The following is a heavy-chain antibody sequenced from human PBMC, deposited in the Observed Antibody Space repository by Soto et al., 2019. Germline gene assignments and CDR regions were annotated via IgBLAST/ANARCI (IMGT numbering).Heavy chain of an antibody. CDR1: GGTFSSYT. J-gene: IGHJ4*02. V-gene: IGHV1-69*02. CDR3: ARGTSGYYSPDDY. Sequence: QVQLVQSGAEVKKPGSSVKVSCQASGGTFSSYTISWVRQAPGQGLEWMGRIIPILGIANYAQKFQGRVTITADKSTSTAYMELSSLRSEDTAVYYCARGTSGYYSPDDYWGQGTLVTVSS. D-gene: IGHD3-3*01. CDR2: IIPILGIA.